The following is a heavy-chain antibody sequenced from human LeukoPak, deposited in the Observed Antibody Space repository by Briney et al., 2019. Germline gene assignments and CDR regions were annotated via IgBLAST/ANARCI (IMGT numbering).Heavy chain of an antibody. CDR3: ARALYGSGSYGCWFDP. J-gene: IGHJ5*02. V-gene: IGHV4-34*01. CDR2: INHSGST. Sequence: SETLSLTCAVYGGSFSGYYWSWIRQPPGKGLEWIGEINHSGSTNYNPSLKSRVTISVDTSKNQFSLKLSSVTAADTAVYYCARALYGSGSYGCWFDPWGQGTLVTVSS. D-gene: IGHD3-10*01. CDR1: GGSFSGYY.